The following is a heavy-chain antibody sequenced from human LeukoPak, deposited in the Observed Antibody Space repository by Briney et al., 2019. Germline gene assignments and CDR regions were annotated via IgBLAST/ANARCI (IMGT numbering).Heavy chain of an antibody. J-gene: IGHJ4*02. V-gene: IGHV3-21*01. D-gene: IGHD6-19*01. CDR3: ASDWLESSGGGY. Sequence: GGSLRLSCAASGFTFSSYSMNWVRQAPGKGLEWVSSISSSSSYIYYADSVKGRFTISRDNAKNSLYLQINSLRLEDTAVYYCASDWLESSGGGYWGQGTLVTVSS. CDR2: ISSSSSYI. CDR1: GFTFSSYS.